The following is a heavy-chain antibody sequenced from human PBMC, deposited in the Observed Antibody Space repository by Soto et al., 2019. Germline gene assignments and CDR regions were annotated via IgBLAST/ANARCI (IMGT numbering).Heavy chain of an antibody. CDR1: GGSFCGYI. Sequence: PSETLSLTCDVYGGSFCGYIWTWIRQTPGKGLQWIGQINHSGSAYYNPSLKSRVTISVDRSKNQFSLKLSSVTAADTAVYYCARSQTTVTSYDYWG. CDR2: INHSGSA. J-gene: IGHJ4*01. D-gene: IGHD4-17*01. V-gene: IGHV4-34*01. CDR3: ARSQTTVTSYDY.